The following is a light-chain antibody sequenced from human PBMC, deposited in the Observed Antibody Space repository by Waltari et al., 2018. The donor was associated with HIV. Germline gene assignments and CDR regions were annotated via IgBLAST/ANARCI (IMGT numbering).Light chain of an antibody. CDR3: AAWDDTLSSYV. CDR2: RTN. V-gene: IGLV1-47*01. Sequence: QSVLTQPPSASGTPGQRVTISCSGSNSNIGGKDVYWFQHPPGTAPKLLIDRTNQRRLGVPDRFSGSESGTSASLAISGLRSDDEADYYCAAWDDTLSSYVFGTGTTVTV. J-gene: IGLJ1*01. CDR1: NSNIGGKD.